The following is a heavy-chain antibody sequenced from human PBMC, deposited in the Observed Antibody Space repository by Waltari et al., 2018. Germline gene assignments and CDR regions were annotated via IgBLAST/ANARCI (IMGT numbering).Heavy chain of an antibody. Sequence: QVQLAQSGAEVKKPGASVKVSCKASGYTFTSYAMHWVRQAPGQRLEWMGWINAGNSNTKYSQKFQGRVTITRDTSASTAYMELSSLRSEDTAVYYCARSKSYSSGWYFDYWGQGTLVTVSS. J-gene: IGHJ4*02. CDR3: ARSKSYSSGWYFDY. CDR2: INAGNSNT. D-gene: IGHD6-19*01. V-gene: IGHV1-3*01. CDR1: GYTFTSYA.